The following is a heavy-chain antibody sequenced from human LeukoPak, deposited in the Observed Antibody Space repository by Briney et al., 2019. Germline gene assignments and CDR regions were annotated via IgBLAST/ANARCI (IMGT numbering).Heavy chain of an antibody. V-gene: IGHV3-21*04. CDR2: ISSSSSYI. CDR3: ARGIAVAGSSRRAFDI. CDR1: GFTFSSNS. Sequence: PGGSLRRSCAASGFTFSSNSMNWVRQAPGKGLEWGSSISSSSSYIYYTDSVKGRFTISRDNAKNSLYLQMNSLRAEDTAVYYCARGIAVAGSSRRAFDIWGQGTMVTVSS. J-gene: IGHJ3*02. D-gene: IGHD6-19*01.